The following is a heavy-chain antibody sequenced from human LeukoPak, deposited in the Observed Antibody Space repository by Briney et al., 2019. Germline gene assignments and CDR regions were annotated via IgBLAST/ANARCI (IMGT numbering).Heavy chain of an antibody. Sequence: PGGSLRLSCAASGFTFDDYGMSWVRQAPGKGLGWVSGINWNGGSTGYADSVKGRFTISRDNAKNSLYMQMNSLRAEDTALYYCARDPSYCSASSCYPYFDYWGQGTMVTVSS. CDR3: ARDPSYCSASSCYPYFDY. V-gene: IGHV3-20*04. J-gene: IGHJ4*02. CDR1: GFTFDDYG. CDR2: INWNGGST. D-gene: IGHD2-15*01.